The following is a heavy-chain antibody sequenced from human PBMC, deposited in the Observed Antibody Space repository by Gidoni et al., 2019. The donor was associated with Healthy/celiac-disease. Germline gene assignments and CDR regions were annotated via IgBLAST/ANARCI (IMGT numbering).Heavy chain of an antibody. J-gene: IGHJ6*03. CDR2: IIPIFGTA. Sequence: EVKKPGSSVKVSCKASGGTFSSYAISWVRQAPGQGLEWMGGIIPIFGTANYAQKFQGRVTITADESTSTAYMELSSLRSEDTAVYYCARDYGYSGYDLYYYYYMDVWGKGTTVTVSS. CDR3: ARDYGYSGYDLYYYYYMDV. CDR1: GGTFSSYA. D-gene: IGHD5-12*01. V-gene: IGHV1-69*01.